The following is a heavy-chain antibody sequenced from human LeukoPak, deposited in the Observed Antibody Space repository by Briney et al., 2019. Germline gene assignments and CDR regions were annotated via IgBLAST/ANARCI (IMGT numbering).Heavy chain of an antibody. J-gene: IGHJ5*02. Sequence: SETLSLTCTVSGGSVTSTSYYWSWIRQPPGKGLECIGYIHYTGSTNYNPSLKSRVTISVDTSKSQFSLKLSSVTAADTAIYYCARGGYYGSGNDFRFDPWGQGTLVTVSS. CDR1: GGSVTSTSYY. CDR3: ARGGYYGSGNDFRFDP. D-gene: IGHD3-10*01. V-gene: IGHV4-61*01. CDR2: IHYTGST.